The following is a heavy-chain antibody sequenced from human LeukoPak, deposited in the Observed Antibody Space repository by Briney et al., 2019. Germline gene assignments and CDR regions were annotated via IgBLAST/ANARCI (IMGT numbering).Heavy chain of an antibody. V-gene: IGHV5-51*01. CDR3: ARTYYYGSGSNNWFDP. CDR1: GYSFTSYW. D-gene: IGHD3-10*01. CDR2: IYPGDSDT. J-gene: IGHJ5*02. Sequence: GDSLKISCTGSGYSFTSYWIGWVRQMPGKGLEWMGIIYPGDSDTRYSPSFQGQVTISADKSISTAYLQWSSLKASDTAMYYCARTYYYGSGSNNWFDPWGQGTLVTVSS.